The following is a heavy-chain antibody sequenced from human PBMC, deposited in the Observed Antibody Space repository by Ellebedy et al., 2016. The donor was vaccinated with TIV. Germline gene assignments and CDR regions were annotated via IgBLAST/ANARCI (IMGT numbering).Heavy chain of an antibody. Sequence: GSLRLSCAASGFTFSSYSMNWIRQPPGKGLEWIGYIYYSGSTNYNPSLKSRVTISVDTSKNQFSLKLSSVTAADTAVYYCARAPYGDYFIDYWGQGTLVTVSS. CDR2: IYYSGST. V-gene: IGHV4-59*01. J-gene: IGHJ4*02. D-gene: IGHD4-17*01. CDR3: ARAPYGDYFIDY. CDR1: GFTFSSYS.